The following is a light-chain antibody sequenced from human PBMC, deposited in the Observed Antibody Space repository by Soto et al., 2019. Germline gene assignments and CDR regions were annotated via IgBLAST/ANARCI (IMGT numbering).Light chain of an antibody. CDR1: QFVSSN. V-gene: IGKV3-11*01. CDR2: GAS. CDR3: QQRSNWPPA. Sequence: EIVMTQSPVTLSVSPGERATLSCRASQFVSSNLAWYQQKPGQAPRLLIYGASTRATGIPARFSGSGSGTDFTLTISSLEPEDFAVYYCQQRSNWPPAFGQGTRLEIK. J-gene: IGKJ5*01.